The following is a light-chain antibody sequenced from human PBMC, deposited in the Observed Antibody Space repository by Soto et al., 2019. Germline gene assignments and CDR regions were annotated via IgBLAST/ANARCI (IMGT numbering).Light chain of an antibody. J-gene: IGKJ2*01. CDR2: DAS. Sequence: RVMTQSPVTLSVSPGERVTISCRASQAISNNLAWYQQKPGQAPRLLIFDASTRATGISARFSGSGSGTEISLTISSLQSEDFAVYYWQQYDSSPPYNFGQGTKVEIK. CDR3: QQYDSSPPYN. CDR1: QAISNN. V-gene: IGKV3-15*01.